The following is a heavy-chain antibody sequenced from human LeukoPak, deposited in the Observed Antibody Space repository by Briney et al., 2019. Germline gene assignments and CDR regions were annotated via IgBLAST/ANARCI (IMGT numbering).Heavy chain of an antibody. Sequence: PGGSLRLSCVASGFTFSSTTMGWVRQAPGRGLEWVSSITAIDGRTYYADSVRGRFTISRDNSKNTVYLQLNSLRAGDTAIYYCTKDRRGPAAGTWYFDSWGQGTQVTVSS. J-gene: IGHJ4*02. CDR2: ITAIDGRT. CDR3: TKDRRGPAAGTWYFDS. CDR1: GFTFSSTT. D-gene: IGHD6-13*01. V-gene: IGHV3-23*01.